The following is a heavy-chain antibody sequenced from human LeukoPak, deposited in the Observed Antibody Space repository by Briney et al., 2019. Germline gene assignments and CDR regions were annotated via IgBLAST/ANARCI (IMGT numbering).Heavy chain of an antibody. Sequence: PSETLSLTCTVSGGSISSYYWNWIRQPPGKGLEWIGYIYHSGSTNYNPSLKSRDTILVDTSKNQFSLRLSSVTAADTAVYYCAREYSSSSGRRAFDIWGQGTMVTVSS. CDR2: IYHSGST. V-gene: IGHV4-59*08. CDR3: AREYSSSSGRRAFDI. J-gene: IGHJ3*02. CDR1: GGSISSYY. D-gene: IGHD6-6*01.